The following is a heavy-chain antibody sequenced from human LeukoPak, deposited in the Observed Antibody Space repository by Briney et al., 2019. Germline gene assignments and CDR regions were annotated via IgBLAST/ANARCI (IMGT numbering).Heavy chain of an antibody. J-gene: IGHJ4*02. CDR3: SRIAVAGLYFDY. V-gene: IGHV3-30*04. CDR1: GFTFSSYA. Sequence: GGSLRLSCAASGFTFSSYAMHWVRQAPGKGLEWVAVISYDGSNKYYADSVKGRFTIPRDNSKNTLYLQMNSLRAEDTAVYYCSRIAVAGLYFDYWGQGTLVTVSS. D-gene: IGHD6-19*01. CDR2: ISYDGSNK.